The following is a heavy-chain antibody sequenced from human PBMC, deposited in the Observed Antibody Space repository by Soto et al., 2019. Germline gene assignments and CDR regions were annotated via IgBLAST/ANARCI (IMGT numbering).Heavy chain of an antibody. D-gene: IGHD3-16*01. Sequence: GGSLRLACAASGFIFSGYGMHWLRQAPGKGLEWVAVFSSVGLNEAYEDSVKGGFTVSGDNSRTTVSRQINSLQPEERAWYSCAKSLCGGGPHHLQSLRAYPAQRAPDL. J-gene: IGHJ2*01. CDR2: FSSVGLNE. V-gene: IGHV3-30*18. CDR3: AKSLCGGGPHHLQSLRAYPAQRAPDL. CDR1: GFIFSGYG.